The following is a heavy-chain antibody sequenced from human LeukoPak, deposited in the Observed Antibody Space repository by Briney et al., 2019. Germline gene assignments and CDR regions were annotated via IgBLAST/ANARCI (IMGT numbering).Heavy chain of an antibody. Sequence: ASVKVSCKASGYTFTGYYMHWVRQAPGQGLEWMGWINPNSGGTNYAQKFQGRVTMTEDTSTDTAYMELSSLRSEDTAVYYCATYIRYYFDYWGQGTLVTVSS. CDR3: ATYIRYYFDY. V-gene: IGHV1-2*02. CDR2: INPNSGGT. J-gene: IGHJ4*02. CDR1: GYTFTGYY. D-gene: IGHD3-10*02.